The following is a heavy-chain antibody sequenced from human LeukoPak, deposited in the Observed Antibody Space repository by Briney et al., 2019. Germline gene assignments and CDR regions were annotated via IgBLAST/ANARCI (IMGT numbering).Heavy chain of an antibody. J-gene: IGHJ2*01. CDR2: IYYSGST. CDR1: GGSFSGYY. Sequence: TSETLSLTCAVYGGSFSGYYWSWIRQPPGKGLEWIGYIYYSGSTNYNPSLKSRVTISVDTSKNQFSLKLSSVTAADTAVYYCARASWYFDLWGRGTLVTVSS. CDR3: ARASWYFDL. V-gene: IGHV4-59*01.